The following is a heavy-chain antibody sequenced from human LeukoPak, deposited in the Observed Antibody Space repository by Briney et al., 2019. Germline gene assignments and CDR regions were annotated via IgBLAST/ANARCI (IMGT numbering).Heavy chain of an antibody. CDR1: GGSISSSSYY. CDR2: IYYSGST. CDR3: ARRAVAAFDFDY. J-gene: IGHJ4*02. D-gene: IGHD6-19*01. Sequence: SETQSLTCTVSGGSISSSSYYWGWIRQPPGKGLEWIGSIYYSGSTYYNPSLKSRVTISVDTSKNQFSLKLSSVTAADTAVYYCARRAVAAFDFDYWGQGTLVTVSS. V-gene: IGHV4-39*01.